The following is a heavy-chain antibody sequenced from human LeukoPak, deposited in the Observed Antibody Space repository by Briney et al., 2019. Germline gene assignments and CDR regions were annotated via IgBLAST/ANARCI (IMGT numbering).Heavy chain of an antibody. CDR1: GFTFSSYG. CDR2: ISSDGSNK. J-gene: IGHJ4*02. CDR3: AKIGAITRYSSGWYGGEVWDY. D-gene: IGHD6-19*01. Sequence: GRSRRLSCAAAGFTFSSYGMDWVRQAPGKGLEWVAAISSDGSNKNYAGSVKGRFTISRDNSKNTLYLQVTSVRAEGTAVYDCAKIGAITRYSSGWYGGEVWDYWGQGTRVTVSS. V-gene: IGHV3-30*18.